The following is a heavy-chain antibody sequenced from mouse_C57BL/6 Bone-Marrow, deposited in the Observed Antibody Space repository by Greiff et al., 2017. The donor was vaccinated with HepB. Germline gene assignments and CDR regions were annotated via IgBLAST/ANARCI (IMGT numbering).Heavy chain of an antibody. V-gene: IGHV1-7*01. CDR2: INPSSGYT. CDR1: GYTFTSYW. J-gene: IGHJ4*01. CDR3: ARSWLLRRYAMDY. D-gene: IGHD2-3*01. Sequence: QVHVKQSGAELAKPGASVKLSCKASGYTFTSYWMHWVKQRPGQGLEWIGYINPSSGYTKYNQKFKDKATLTADKSSSTAYMQLSSLTYEDSAVYYCARSWLLRRYAMDYWGQGTSVTVSS.